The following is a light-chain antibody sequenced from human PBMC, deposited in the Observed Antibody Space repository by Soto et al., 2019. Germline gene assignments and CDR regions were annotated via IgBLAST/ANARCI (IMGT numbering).Light chain of an antibody. V-gene: IGKV3-15*01. CDR2: GAS. Sequence: ETVMTQSPATLSVSPGEGATLSCRASQSVSSNLVWYQHRPGQAPRLLIYGASTRATDIPARFSGSGSGTEFTLTISCLQSDGYAVYYCQQYNNLPRTFGGGTKVDIK. CDR3: QQYNNLPRT. CDR1: QSVSSN. J-gene: IGKJ4*01.